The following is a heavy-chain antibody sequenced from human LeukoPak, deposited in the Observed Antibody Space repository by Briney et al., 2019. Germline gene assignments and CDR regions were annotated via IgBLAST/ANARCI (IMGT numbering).Heavy chain of an antibody. CDR2: ISSSSSYI. CDR3: ARDPIWFGELSHAFDI. J-gene: IGHJ3*02. V-gene: IGHV3-21*01. CDR1: GFTFSNYG. Sequence: GGSLRLSCAASGFTFSNYGMHWVRQAPGKGLEWVSSISSSSSYIYYADSVKGRFTISRDNPKNTLYLQMNSLRAEDTAVYYCARDPIWFGELSHAFDIWGQGTMVTVSS. D-gene: IGHD3-10*01.